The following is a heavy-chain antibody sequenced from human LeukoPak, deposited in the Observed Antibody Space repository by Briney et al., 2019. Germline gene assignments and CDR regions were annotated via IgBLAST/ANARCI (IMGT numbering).Heavy chain of an antibody. D-gene: IGHD6-13*01. Sequence: SETLSLTCTVSGNSISSGYYWGWIRQPPGKGLKWIGSISHSGNTNYNPSLKSRVTISVDTSKNQFSLKLSSVTAADTAVYYCARRGSSWYSIVYWSQGTLVTVSS. CDR3: ARRGSSWYSIVY. CDR1: GNSISSGYY. J-gene: IGHJ4*02. V-gene: IGHV4-38-2*02. CDR2: ISHSGNT.